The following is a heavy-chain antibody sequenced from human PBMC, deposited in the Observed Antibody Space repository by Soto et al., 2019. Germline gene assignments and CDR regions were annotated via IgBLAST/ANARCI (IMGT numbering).Heavy chain of an antibody. Sequence: GGSLRLSCAASGFTFSSYGMHWVRQAPGKGLEWVAVIWYDGSNKYYADSVKGRFTISRDNSKNTLYLQMNSLRAEDTAVYYCARDYSHMITFLSTYGMDVWGQGTGVTVSS. J-gene: IGHJ6*02. CDR2: IWYDGSNK. D-gene: IGHD3-16*01. V-gene: IGHV3-33*01. CDR1: GFTFSSYG. CDR3: ARDYSHMITFLSTYGMDV.